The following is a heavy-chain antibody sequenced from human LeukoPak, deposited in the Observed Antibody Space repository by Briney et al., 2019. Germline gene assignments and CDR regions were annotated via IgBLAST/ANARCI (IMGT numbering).Heavy chain of an antibody. CDR1: GYTFTSYG. V-gene: IGHV1-18*04. CDR2: ISAYNGNT. CDR3: ARDLWRREGGYSYGEFDY. Sequence: GASVKVSCKASGYTFTSYGISWVRQAPGQGLEWMGWISAYNGNTNYAQKLQGRVTMTTDTSTSTAYMELRSLRSDDTAVYYCARDLWRREGGYSYGEFDYWGQGTLVTVSS. D-gene: IGHD5-18*01. J-gene: IGHJ4*02.